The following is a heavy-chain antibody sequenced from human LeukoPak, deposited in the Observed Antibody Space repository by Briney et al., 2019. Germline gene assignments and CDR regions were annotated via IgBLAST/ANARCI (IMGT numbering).Heavy chain of an antibody. CDR2: INPSGGST. V-gene: IGHV1-46*01. D-gene: IGHD2-2*01. CDR1: GYTFTNYY. CDR3: ARDKQYQLLTNWFDP. Sequence: ASVKVSCKASGYTFTNYYMHWVRQAPGQGLEWMGIINPSGGSTSYAQKFQGRVTMTRDTSTSTVYMELSSLRSEDTAVYYCARDKQYQLLTNWFDPWGQGTLVTVSS. J-gene: IGHJ5*02.